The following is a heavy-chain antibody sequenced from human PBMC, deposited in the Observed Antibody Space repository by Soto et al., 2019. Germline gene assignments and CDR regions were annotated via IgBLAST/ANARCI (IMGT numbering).Heavy chain of an antibody. CDR1: GGSISSGDYY. Sequence: QVQLQESGPGLVKPSQTLSLTCTVSGGSISSGDYYWSWIRQPPGKGLEWIGYIYYSGSTYYNPSLKSRVTTSVDTSKNQFSLQLSSVTAADTAVYYCARYGGYEGLRFDPWGQGTLVTVSS. CDR2: IYYSGST. D-gene: IGHD5-12*01. CDR3: ARYGGYEGLRFDP. V-gene: IGHV4-30-4*01. J-gene: IGHJ5*02.